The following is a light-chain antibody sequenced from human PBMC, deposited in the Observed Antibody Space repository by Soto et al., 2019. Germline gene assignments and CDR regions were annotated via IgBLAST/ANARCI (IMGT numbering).Light chain of an antibody. Sequence: QSVLTQPPSVSGAPGQRVTISCTGSSSNIGAGYDVHWYQQLPGKAPKLLIYGNRNRPPGVPDRFSGSKSGTSASLAITGLQAEDEADYYCQSYDSSLSGWVFGGGTKLTVL. V-gene: IGLV1-40*01. CDR1: SSNIGAGYD. CDR3: QSYDSSLSGWV. J-gene: IGLJ3*02. CDR2: GNR.